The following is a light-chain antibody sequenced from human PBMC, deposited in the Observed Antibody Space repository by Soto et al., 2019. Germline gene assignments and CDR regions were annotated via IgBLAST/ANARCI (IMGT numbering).Light chain of an antibody. J-gene: IGLJ7*01. CDR1: SSNIGDNY. CDR2: DTH. CDR3: GTWDSSLSAGV. Sequence: QSVLTQPPSVSATPGQKVTISCSGSSSNIGDNYVSWYQQFPGTAPKLLIYDTHKRPSGIPDRFSGSKSGTSATLDITGLQTGDEADYYCGTWDSSLSAGVFGGGTQLTVL. V-gene: IGLV1-51*01.